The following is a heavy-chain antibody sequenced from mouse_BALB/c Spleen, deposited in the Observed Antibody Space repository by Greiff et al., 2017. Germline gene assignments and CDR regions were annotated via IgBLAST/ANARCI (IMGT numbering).Heavy chain of an antibody. CDR2: IYPGDGDT. CDR1: GYTFTSYW. D-gene: IGHD2-14*01. J-gene: IGHJ3*01. Sequence: VKLQESGAELARPGASVKLSCKASGYTFTSYWMQWVKQRPGQGLEWIGAIYPGDGDTRYTQKFKGKATLTADKSSSTAYMQLSSLASEDSAVYYCARSDRYDGIAYWGQGTLVTVSA. CDR3: ARSDRYDGIAY. V-gene: IGHV1-87*01.